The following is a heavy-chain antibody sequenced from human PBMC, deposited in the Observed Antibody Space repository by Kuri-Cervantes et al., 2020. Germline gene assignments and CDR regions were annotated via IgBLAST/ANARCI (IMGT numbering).Heavy chain of an antibody. CDR3: AKDIAYDFWSGYRAGGFDI. Sequence: GESLKISCAASGFTFSSYSMNWVRQAPGKGLEWVSSISSSSSYIYYADSVKGRFTISRDNAKNSLYLQMNSLRAEDTAVYYCAKDIAYDFWSGYRAGGFDIWGQGSMVTVSS. CDR1: GFTFSSYS. CDR2: ISSSSSYI. V-gene: IGHV3-21*01. D-gene: IGHD3-3*01. J-gene: IGHJ3*02.